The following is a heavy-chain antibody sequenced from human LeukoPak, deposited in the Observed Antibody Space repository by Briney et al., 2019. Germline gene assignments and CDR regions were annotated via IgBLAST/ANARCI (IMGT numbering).Heavy chain of an antibody. CDR2: INHSGST. D-gene: IGHD2-15*01. J-gene: IGHJ6*02. CDR1: GGSLSGYY. V-gene: IGHV4-34*01. CDR3: ARVPYCSGGSCNYYYCYGMDV. Sequence: SETLSLTCAVYGGSLSGYYWSWIRQPPGKGLEWIGEINHSGSTNYNPSLKSRVTISVDTSKNQFSLKQSSVTAADTAVYYCARVPYCSGGSCNYYYCYGMDVWGQGTTVTVSS.